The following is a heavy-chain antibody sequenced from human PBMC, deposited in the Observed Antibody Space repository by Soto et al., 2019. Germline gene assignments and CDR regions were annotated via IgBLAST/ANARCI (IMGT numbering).Heavy chain of an antibody. CDR3: VGEVGFQLIY. CDR2: ITSSDVTM. CDR1: GFTFSTHS. D-gene: IGHD2-2*01. V-gene: IGHV3-48*01. J-gene: IGHJ4*02. Sequence: GGSLSLSCAASGFTFSTHSMNWVRQAPGKGLEWISYITSSDVTMYADSVKGRFTISRDNAKNSLYLQMSSLRGEDTAVYFCVGEVGFQLIYWGQGALVTVSS.